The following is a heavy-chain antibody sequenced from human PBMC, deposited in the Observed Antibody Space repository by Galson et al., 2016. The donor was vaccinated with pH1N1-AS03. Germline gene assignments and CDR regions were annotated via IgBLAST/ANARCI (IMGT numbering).Heavy chain of an antibody. CDR2: IRSKPYGGTT. D-gene: IGHD2-2*02. CDR1: GFSFGDYA. CDR3: STNVEGYCRTTTCYNTPN. Sequence: SLRLSCAASGFSFGDYAISWFRQAPGKGLEWVGFIRSKPYGGTTEYAASVKGRFTFSRDDSESIAYLQRNSLKTEDTAFYYCSTNVEGYCRTTTCYNTPNWGQATLATVSS. J-gene: IGHJ4*02. V-gene: IGHV3-49*03.